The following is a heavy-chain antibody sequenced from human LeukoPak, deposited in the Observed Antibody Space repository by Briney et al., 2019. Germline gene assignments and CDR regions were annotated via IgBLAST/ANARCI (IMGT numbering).Heavy chain of an antibody. CDR1: GGSISSYY. CDR3: ARGGSAAGTFYYFDY. J-gene: IGHJ4*02. D-gene: IGHD6-13*01. CDR2: IYTSGST. V-gene: IGHV4-4*07. Sequence: SETLSLTCTVSGGSISSYYWSWIRQPAGKVLEWIGRIYTSGSTNYNPSLKSRVTMSVDTSKNQFSLKLSSVTVADTAVYYCARGGSAAGTFYYFDYWGQGTLVTVSS.